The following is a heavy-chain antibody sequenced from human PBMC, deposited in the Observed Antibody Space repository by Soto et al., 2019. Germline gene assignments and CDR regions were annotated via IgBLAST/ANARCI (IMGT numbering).Heavy chain of an antibody. J-gene: IGHJ3*02. D-gene: IGHD2-21*02. V-gene: IGHV3-30-3*01. Sequence: QVHLVESGGGVVQPGRSLRLSCAASGFTFSSYAMHWVRQAPGKGLEWVAVISYDGSNKYYADSVKGRFTISRDNSKNTLYLQMNSRRAEDTAVYYCAREDCGGDCPPRSDAFDIWGQGTMVTVSS. CDR1: GFTFSSYA. CDR2: ISYDGSNK. CDR3: AREDCGGDCPPRSDAFDI.